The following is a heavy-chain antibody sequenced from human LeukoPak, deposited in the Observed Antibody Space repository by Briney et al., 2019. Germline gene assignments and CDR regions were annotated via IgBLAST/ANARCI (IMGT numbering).Heavy chain of an antibody. J-gene: IGHJ4*02. D-gene: IGHD3-16*02. Sequence: SETLSLTCVVSGGSISSSKWRSWVRQDPGKGLEWIGEISHSGSINYNPSFASRVTISVDKSKNQFSLSLHSVTAADTAMYYCARLSSDLSHFDYWGQGTLASVSS. CDR1: GGSISSSKW. CDR3: ARLSSDLSHFDY. V-gene: IGHV4-4*02. CDR2: ISHSGSI.